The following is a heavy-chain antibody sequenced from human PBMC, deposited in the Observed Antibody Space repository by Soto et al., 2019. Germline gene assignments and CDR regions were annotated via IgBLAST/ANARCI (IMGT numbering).Heavy chain of an antibody. CDR2: IVVGSGNT. D-gene: IGHD3-22*01. Sequence: SVKVSCKASGFTFTSSAVQWVRQARGQRLEWIGWIVVGSGNTNYAQKFQERVAITRDMSTSTAYMELSSLRSEDTAVYYCAAGNYYDSSGYYFDYYYYYGMDVWGQGTTVTVSS. J-gene: IGHJ6*02. CDR3: AAGNYYDSSGYYFDYYYYYGMDV. CDR1: GFTFTSSA. V-gene: IGHV1-58*01.